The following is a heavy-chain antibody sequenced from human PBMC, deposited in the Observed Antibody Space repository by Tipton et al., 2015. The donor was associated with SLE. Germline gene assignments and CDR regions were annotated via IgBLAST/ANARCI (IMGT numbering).Heavy chain of an antibody. CDR1: GGSISSSY. J-gene: IGHJ4*02. Sequence: SGGSISSSYWIWIRQPPGKGLEWLGYIYHGGRTNYNPSLKSRVTISVDPAKNQFSLKLTSVTAADTAVYYCASLVSTNWYFDYWGQGTLVTVSS. CDR2: IYHGGRT. D-gene: IGHD1-1*01. V-gene: IGHV4-59*08. CDR3: ASLVSTNWYFDY.